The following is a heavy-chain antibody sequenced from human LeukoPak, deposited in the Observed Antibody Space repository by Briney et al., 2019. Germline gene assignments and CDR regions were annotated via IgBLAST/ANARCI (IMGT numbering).Heavy chain of an antibody. V-gene: IGHV3-48*03. CDR1: GFTFSSYE. CDR3: ARTFDS. CDR2: IGNSGSPI. Sequence: PEGSLRLSRAASGFTFSSYEMNWVRQAPGKGLEWVSYIGNSGSPIYYADSVKGRFTISRDNAKNSLFLQMSSLRAEDTAVYYCARTFDSWGQGTLVTVSS. J-gene: IGHJ4*02.